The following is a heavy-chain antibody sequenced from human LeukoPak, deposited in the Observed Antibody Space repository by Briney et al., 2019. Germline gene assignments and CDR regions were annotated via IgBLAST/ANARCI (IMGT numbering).Heavy chain of an antibody. J-gene: IGHJ6*03. Sequence: PSETLSLTCTVSGYSISSGYYWGWIRQPPGKGLEWIGSIYHGGSTYYNPSLKSRVTISVDTSKNQFSLKLSSVTAADTAVYYCAREAPLYYYMDVWGKGTAVTVSS. CDR1: GYSISSGYY. CDR2: IYHGGST. V-gene: IGHV4-38-2*02. CDR3: AREAPLYYYMDV.